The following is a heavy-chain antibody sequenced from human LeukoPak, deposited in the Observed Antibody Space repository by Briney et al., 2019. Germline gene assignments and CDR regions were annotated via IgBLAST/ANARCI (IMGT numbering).Heavy chain of an antibody. Sequence: PGGSLRLSCAASGFIFSSYTMNWVRQAPGRGLEWVSSIGSSGSDIYYADSVKGRFTISRDNARNSLYLQMSSLRAEDTAVYYCARDGSSSWYSMDVWGQGTTVTVSS. J-gene: IGHJ6*02. CDR2: IGSSGSDI. CDR3: ARDGSSSWYSMDV. V-gene: IGHV3-21*01. D-gene: IGHD6-13*01. CDR1: GFIFSSYT.